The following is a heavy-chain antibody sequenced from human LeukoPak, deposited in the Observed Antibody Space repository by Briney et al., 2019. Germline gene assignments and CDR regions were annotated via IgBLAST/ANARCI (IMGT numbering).Heavy chain of an antibody. V-gene: IGHV2-70*11. CDR2: IDWDDDK. D-gene: IGHD3-22*01. CDR3: ARTRGAHHFDSSGYYLHDY. CDR1: GFSLSTTGMC. J-gene: IGHJ4*02. Sequence: SGPTLVNPTQTLTLTCTFSGFSLSTTGMCVSWIRQPPGKALEWLVRIDWDDDKYYSTSLKTRLTISKDTSKNQVVLTMTNMDPVDTATYYCARTRGAHHFDSSGYYLHDYWGQGTLVTVSS.